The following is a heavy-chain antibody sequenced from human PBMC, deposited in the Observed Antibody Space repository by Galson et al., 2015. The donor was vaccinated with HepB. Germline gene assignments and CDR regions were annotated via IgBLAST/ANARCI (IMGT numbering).Heavy chain of an antibody. Sequence: SVKVSCKASGGTFSSYTVSWVRQAPGQGLEWMGRIIPILGIANYAQKFQGRVTITADKSTSTAYMELSSLRSEDTAVYYCARALEAGTTWGWFDPWGQGTLVTVSS. D-gene: IGHD1-1*01. CDR1: GGTFSSYT. J-gene: IGHJ5*02. CDR3: ARALEAGTTWGWFDP. CDR2: IIPILGIA. V-gene: IGHV1-69*02.